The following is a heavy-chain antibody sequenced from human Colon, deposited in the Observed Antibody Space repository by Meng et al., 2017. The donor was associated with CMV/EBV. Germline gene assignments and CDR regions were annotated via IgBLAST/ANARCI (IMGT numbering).Heavy chain of an antibody. V-gene: IGHV4-59*01. Sequence: GSLRLSCTVYGGSISNYYWSWIRQAPGKGLEWIGYNYDSGSTKYNPSLKSRVTISVDRSKNQFSLRLRSVTAADTAVYYCAKSSRFSHYYGMDVWGQGTTVTVSS. CDR3: AKSSRFSHYYGMDV. D-gene: IGHD3-3*01. CDR2: NYDSGST. J-gene: IGHJ6*02. CDR1: GGSISNYY.